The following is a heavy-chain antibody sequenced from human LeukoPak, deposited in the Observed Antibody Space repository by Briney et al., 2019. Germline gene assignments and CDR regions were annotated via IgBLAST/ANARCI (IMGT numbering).Heavy chain of an antibody. D-gene: IGHD2-21*02. CDR3: ARGLSAIVH. J-gene: IGHJ4*02. V-gene: IGHV4-34*01. CDR2: INRSGST. Sequence: SETLSLTCAVYGGSFSGYYWSWIRKPPGKGLEWIGEINRSGSTNYNPSLKSRVTISVDMSKNQFSLKLTSVTAADTAVYYCARGLSAIVHWGQGTPVTVSS. CDR1: GGSFSGYY.